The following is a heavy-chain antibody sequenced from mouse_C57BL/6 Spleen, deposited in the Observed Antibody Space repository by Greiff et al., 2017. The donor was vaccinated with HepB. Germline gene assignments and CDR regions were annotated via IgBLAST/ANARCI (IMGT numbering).Heavy chain of an antibody. CDR1: GYTFTSYW. J-gene: IGHJ2*01. V-gene: IGHV1-59*01. CDR2: IDPSDSYT. Sequence: VQLQQPGAELVRPGTSVKLSCKASGYTFTSYWMHWVKQRPGQGLEWIGVIDPSDSYTNYNQRFKGKATLTVDTSSSTAYMQLSSLTSEDSAVYYCAREGIPSSNYEGDYWGQGTTLTVSS. D-gene: IGHD2-5*01. CDR3: AREGIPSSNYEGDY.